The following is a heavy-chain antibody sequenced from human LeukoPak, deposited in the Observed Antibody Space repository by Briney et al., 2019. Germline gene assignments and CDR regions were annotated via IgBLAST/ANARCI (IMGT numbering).Heavy chain of an antibody. Sequence: ASVKVSCRASGYAFTGYHIHWVRQAPGQGLEWMGRINPNSGDTNYAQNFQGRVTMTRDTSINTAYMELSRLRSDDTAVYYCARDYCSSTSCLFDYWGQGTLVTVSS. CDR1: GYAFTGYH. V-gene: IGHV1-2*06. J-gene: IGHJ4*02. CDR2: INPNSGDT. CDR3: ARDYCSSTSCLFDY. D-gene: IGHD2-2*01.